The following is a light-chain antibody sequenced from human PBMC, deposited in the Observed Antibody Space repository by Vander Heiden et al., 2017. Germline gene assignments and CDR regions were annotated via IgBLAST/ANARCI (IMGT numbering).Light chain of an antibody. Sequence: QSALTQPASVSGSPGQSTTISCTGTSSDVGAYNYVSWYQQHPGKAPKLMIYDVTNRPSGVSDRFSGSKSGNTASLTISGLQAEDEADYYCSSYTSSTILYVFGTGTKVAVL. CDR3: SSYTSSTILYV. J-gene: IGLJ1*01. V-gene: IGLV2-14*03. CDR2: DVT. CDR1: SSDVGAYNY.